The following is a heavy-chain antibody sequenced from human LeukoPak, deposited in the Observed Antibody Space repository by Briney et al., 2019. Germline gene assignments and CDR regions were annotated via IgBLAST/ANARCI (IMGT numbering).Heavy chain of an antibody. CDR3: AKVTGLSSWNSIDY. CDR2: IRYDGSNK. D-gene: IGHD6-13*01. V-gene: IGHV3-30*02. CDR1: GFTFSTYG. J-gene: IGHJ4*02. Sequence: TGGSLRLSCATSGFTFSTYGMHWVRQAPGKGLEWVAFIRYDGSNKYYADSVKGRFTISRDNSKNTLYLQMNSLRADDTAMYSRAKVTGLSSWNSIDYWGQGTLVTVSS.